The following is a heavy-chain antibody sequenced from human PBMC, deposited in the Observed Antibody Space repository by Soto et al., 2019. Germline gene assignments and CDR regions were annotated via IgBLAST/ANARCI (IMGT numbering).Heavy chain of an antibody. J-gene: IGHJ6*02. CDR2: ISGSADST. Sequence: EVQLLESGGGFIHPGGSLRLSCAASGFSFSRFAMNWVRQAPGKGLEWVSIISGSADSTFYADSVQGRFTISRDNSKSTLYLQINSLRAEDTAVYYCAKTRGAMIYAISVYGMDVWGQGTTVTVSS. D-gene: IGHD2-8*01. CDR1: GFSFSRFA. V-gene: IGHV3-23*01. CDR3: AKTRGAMIYAISVYGMDV.